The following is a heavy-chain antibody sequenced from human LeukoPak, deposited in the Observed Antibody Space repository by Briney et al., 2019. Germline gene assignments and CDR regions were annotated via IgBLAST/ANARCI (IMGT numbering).Heavy chain of an antibody. D-gene: IGHD1-26*01. CDR3: TRDPILGAPDYFDY. Sequence: GGSLRLSCAASGFTFSDYYMNWIRQAPGKGLEWVAVTSPDEGLKFYGDSVKGRFTISRDNSKNTMYLQMNNLREEDTAVYYCTRDPILGAPDYFDYWGQGTLVTVSS. J-gene: IGHJ4*02. V-gene: IGHV3-30*03. CDR1: GFTFSDYY. CDR2: TSPDEGLK.